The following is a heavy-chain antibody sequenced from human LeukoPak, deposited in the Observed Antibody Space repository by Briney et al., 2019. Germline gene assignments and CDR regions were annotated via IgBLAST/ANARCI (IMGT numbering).Heavy chain of an antibody. D-gene: IGHD3-10*01. CDR2: IYPGDSDT. CDR1: GYSFTSYW. Sequence: GEPLKISCKGSGYSFTSYWIGWVRQMPGKGLEWMGIIYPGDSDTRYSPSFQGQVTISADKSISTAYLQWSSLKASDTAMYYCARVRGTMVQGVIAQFDYWGQGTLVTVSS. CDR3: ARVRGTMVQGVIAQFDY. V-gene: IGHV5-51*01. J-gene: IGHJ4*02.